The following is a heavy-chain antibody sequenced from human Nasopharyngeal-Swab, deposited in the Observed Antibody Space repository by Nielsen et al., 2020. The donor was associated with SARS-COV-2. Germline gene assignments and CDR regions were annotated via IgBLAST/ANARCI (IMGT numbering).Heavy chain of an antibody. D-gene: IGHD2-2*01. V-gene: IGHV3-33*01. CDR1: GFTFSNYD. CDR3: ARESGVSSTSPFDC. Sequence: GGSLTLSCTASGFTFSNYDIHWLRQPPAKGLEWVAVMWYAGSSERYADSVKGRFTISRDISKNTLYLQMNSLRAEDTAVYYCARESGVSSTSPFDCWGRGTLVTVSS. CDR2: MWYAGSSE. J-gene: IGHJ4*02.